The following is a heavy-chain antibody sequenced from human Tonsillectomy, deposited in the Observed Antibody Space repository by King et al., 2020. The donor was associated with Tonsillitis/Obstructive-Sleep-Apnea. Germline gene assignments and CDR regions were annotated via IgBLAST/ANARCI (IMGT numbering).Heavy chain of an antibody. J-gene: IGHJ4*02. CDR3: TTVGILTGYFYFDY. Sequence: VQLVESGGDLIKPGRSLRLSCTASGFTFGDYAMSWFRQAPGKGLQWICFIRSQAYGGTTEYAASVRGRFTISRDDSTSIAYLQMNSLKTEDTAVYYCTTVGILTGYFYFDYWGQGTLVTVSS. V-gene: IGHV3-49*05. CDR1: GFTFGDYA. D-gene: IGHD3-9*01. CDR2: IRSQAYGGTT.